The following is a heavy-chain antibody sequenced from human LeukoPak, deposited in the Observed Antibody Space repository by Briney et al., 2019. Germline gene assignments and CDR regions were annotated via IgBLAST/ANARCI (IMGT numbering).Heavy chain of an antibody. CDR2: MNPNSGNT. D-gene: IGHD4/OR15-4a*01. J-gene: IGHJ4*02. Sequence: ASVKVSCKASGYTFTSYDINWVRQATGQGIEWMGWMNPNSGNTGYAQKFQGRVTITSNTSISTAYMELSSLRSEDTAVYYCARGHDYGGPDYWGQGTLVTVSS. V-gene: IGHV1-8*01. CDR3: ARGHDYGGPDY. CDR1: GYTFTSYD.